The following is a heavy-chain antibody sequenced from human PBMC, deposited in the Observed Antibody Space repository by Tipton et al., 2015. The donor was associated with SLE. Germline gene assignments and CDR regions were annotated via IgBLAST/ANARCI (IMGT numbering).Heavy chain of an antibody. CDR2: ISGTAGSA. CDR1: GFTFSSYA. D-gene: IGHD5-12*01. CDR3: AREGLSGYEQGFDY. V-gene: IGHV3-23*01. J-gene: IGHJ4*02. Sequence: SLRLSCAASGFTFSSYAMSWVRQAPGKGLEWVSAISGTAGSAYYADSVRGRFTISRFNSRNTLYLQMNSLRPEDTAVYYCAREGLSGYEQGFDYWGQGTLVTVSS.